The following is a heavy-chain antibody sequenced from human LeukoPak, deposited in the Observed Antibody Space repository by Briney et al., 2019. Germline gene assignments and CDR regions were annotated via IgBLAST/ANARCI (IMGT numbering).Heavy chain of an antibody. CDR3: AKGSSGWYGSCDY. Sequence: QTGGSLRLSCAASGFTFSSYWMNWARQAPGKGLEWVSAISGSGGSTYYADSVKGRFTISRDNSKNTLYLQMNSLRAEDTAVYYCAKGSSGWYGSCDYWGQGTLVTVSS. CDR2: ISGSGGST. V-gene: IGHV3-23*01. J-gene: IGHJ4*02. CDR1: GFTFSSYW. D-gene: IGHD6-19*01.